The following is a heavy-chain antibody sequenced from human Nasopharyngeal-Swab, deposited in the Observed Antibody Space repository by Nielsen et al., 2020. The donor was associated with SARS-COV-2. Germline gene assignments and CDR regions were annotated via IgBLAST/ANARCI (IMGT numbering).Heavy chain of an antibody. Sequence: GESLKISRAAPGFTFSSYNRNWVRQAPGKGLEWVSSISSSSSYIYYADSVKGRFTISRDNAKNSLYLQMNSLRAEDTAVYYCARGCVLTGPSCYYYGMDVWGQGTTVTVSS. D-gene: IGHD3-9*01. J-gene: IGHJ6*02. V-gene: IGHV3-21*01. CDR3: ARGCVLTGPSCYYYGMDV. CDR1: GFTFSSYN. CDR2: ISSSSSYI.